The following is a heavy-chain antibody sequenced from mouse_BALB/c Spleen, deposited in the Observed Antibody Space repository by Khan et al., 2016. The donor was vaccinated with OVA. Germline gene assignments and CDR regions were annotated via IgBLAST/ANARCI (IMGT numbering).Heavy chain of an antibody. V-gene: IGHV2-4*02. CDR2: IWSGGST. Sequence: QVQLKESGPGLVQPSHSLSITCTVSDFSLTNYGVHWVRQSPGQGLEWLGVIWSGGSTDSNVAFISSLSITKDNSKSQVFFKMNSLQVDDTAIYYGARRDYGSSYGFAYWGQGTLVTVSA. CDR3: ARRDYGSSYGFAY. D-gene: IGHD1-1*01. J-gene: IGHJ3*01. CDR1: DFSLTNYG.